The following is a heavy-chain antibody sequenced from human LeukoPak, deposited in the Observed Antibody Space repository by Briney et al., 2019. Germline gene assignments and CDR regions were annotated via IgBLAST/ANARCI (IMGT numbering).Heavy chain of an antibody. CDR1: GYTLTELS. CDR3: ATVRRDFWSGYAWFDP. Sequence: ASVKVSCKVPGYTLTELSMHWVRQAPGKGLEWMGGFDPEDGETIYAQKFQGRVTMTEDTSTDTAYMELSSLRSEDTAVYYCATVRRDFWSGYAWFDPWGQGTLVTVSS. CDR2: FDPEDGET. J-gene: IGHJ5*02. D-gene: IGHD3-3*01. V-gene: IGHV1-24*01.